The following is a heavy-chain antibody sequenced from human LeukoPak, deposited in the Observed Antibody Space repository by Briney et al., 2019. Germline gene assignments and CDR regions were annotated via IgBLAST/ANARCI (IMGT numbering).Heavy chain of an antibody. Sequence: SVKVSCKASGGTFSSYAISWVRQAPGQGLEWMGRIIPILGIANYAQKFQGRVTITADKSTSTAYMELSSLRSEDTAVYYCARSRRDGYNPGDSDYWGQGTLVTVSS. V-gene: IGHV1-69*04. CDR2: IIPILGIA. J-gene: IGHJ4*02. D-gene: IGHD5-24*01. CDR1: GGTFSSYA. CDR3: ARSRRDGYNPGDSDY.